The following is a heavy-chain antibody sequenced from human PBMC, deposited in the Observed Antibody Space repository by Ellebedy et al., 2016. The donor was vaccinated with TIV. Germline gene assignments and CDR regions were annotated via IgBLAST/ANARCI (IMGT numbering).Heavy chain of an antibody. Sequence: PGGSLRLSCAASGFTFSSYAMSWVRQAPGKGLEWVSGISGGAGSTVYAESVRGRFTISRDNSKNTLYLQMNSLRAEDTAVYYCAKDRVGRFGEVNDYWGQGTLVTVSS. D-gene: IGHD3-10*01. J-gene: IGHJ4*02. CDR3: AKDRVGRFGEVNDY. CDR1: GFTFSSYA. CDR2: ISGGAGST. V-gene: IGHV3-23*01.